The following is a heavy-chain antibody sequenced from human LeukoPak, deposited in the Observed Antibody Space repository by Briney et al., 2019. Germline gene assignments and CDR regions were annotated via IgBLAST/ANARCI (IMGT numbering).Heavy chain of an antibody. V-gene: IGHV4-39*07. CDR3: ARSYPSRDIVVVPADYFDY. J-gene: IGHJ4*02. D-gene: IGHD2-2*01. Sequence: SETLSLTCTVSGGSISSSSYYWGWIRQPPGKGLEWIGSIYYSGSTYYNPSLKSRVTISVDTSKNQFSLKLSSVTAADTAVYYCARSYPSRDIVVVPADYFDYWGQGTLVTVSS. CDR2: IYYSGST. CDR1: GGSISSSSYY.